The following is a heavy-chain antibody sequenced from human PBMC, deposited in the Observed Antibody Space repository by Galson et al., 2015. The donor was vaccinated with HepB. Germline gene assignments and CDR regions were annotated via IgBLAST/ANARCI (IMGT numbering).Heavy chain of an antibody. J-gene: IGHJ4*02. Sequence: SLRLSCAASGFTFDDYAMHWVRQAPGKGLEWVSGISWNSGSIGYADSVKGRFTIPRDNAKNSLYLQMNSLRAEDTALYYCAKDMTSSSWGPFDYWGQGTLVTVSS. V-gene: IGHV3-9*01. CDR2: ISWNSGSI. D-gene: IGHD6-13*01. CDR1: GFTFDDYA. CDR3: AKDMTSSSWGPFDY.